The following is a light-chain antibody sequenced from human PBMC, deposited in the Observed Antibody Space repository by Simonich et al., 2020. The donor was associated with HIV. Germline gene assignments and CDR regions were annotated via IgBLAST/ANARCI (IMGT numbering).Light chain of an antibody. V-gene: IGKV4-1*01. CDR3: QQYYSSPLT. J-gene: IGKJ4*01. CDR2: WAA. Sequence: DIVMTQSPDSLAVSLGERATINCKSSQSVLYSSKHKNYLAWYQQKPGQTPKLLIYWAATRESGVPDRFSGSGSGTDFTLTISSLQAEDVAVYYCQQYYSSPLTFGGGTKVEIK. CDR1: QSVLYSSKHKNY.